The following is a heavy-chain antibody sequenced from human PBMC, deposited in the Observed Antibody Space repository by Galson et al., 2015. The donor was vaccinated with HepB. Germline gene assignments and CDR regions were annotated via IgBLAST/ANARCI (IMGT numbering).Heavy chain of an antibody. CDR2: ISGSGGST. V-gene: IGHV3-23*01. CDR1: GFTFSSYA. J-gene: IGHJ4*02. D-gene: IGHD3-10*01. CDR3: AKEGDRRFGELLAVHPTRGYFDY. Sequence: SLRLSCAASGFTFSSYAMSWVRQAPGKGLEWVSAISGSGGSTYYADSVKGRFTISRDNSKNALYLQMNSLRAEDTAVYYCAKEGDRRFGELLAVHPTRGYFDYWGQGTLVTVSS.